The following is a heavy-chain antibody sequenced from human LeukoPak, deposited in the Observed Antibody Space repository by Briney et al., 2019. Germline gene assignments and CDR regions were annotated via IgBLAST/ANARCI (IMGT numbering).Heavy chain of an antibody. CDR3: ARVGSNDAFDI. V-gene: IGHV1-2*02. J-gene: IGHJ3*02. D-gene: IGHD2-15*01. CDR1: GYTFTSYD. Sequence: GASVKVSCKASGYTFTSYDINWVRQATGQGLEWMGWINPNSGGTNYAQKFQGRVTMTRDTSISTAYMELSRLRSDDTAVYYCARVGSNDAFDIWGQGTMVTVSS. CDR2: INPNSGGT.